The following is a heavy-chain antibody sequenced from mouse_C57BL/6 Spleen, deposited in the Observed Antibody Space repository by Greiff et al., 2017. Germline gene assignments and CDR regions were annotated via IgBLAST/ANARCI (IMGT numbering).Heavy chain of an antibody. D-gene: IGHD2-1*01. J-gene: IGHJ2*01. CDR2: ISDGGSYT. Sequence: EVKLMESGGGLVKPGGSLKLSCAASGFTFSSYAMSWVRQTPEKRLEWVATISDGGSYTYYPDNVKGRFTISRDNAKNNLYLQMSHLKSEDTAMYYWARDLHFDYWGQGTTLTVSS. V-gene: IGHV5-4*01. CDR3: ARDLHFDY. CDR1: GFTFSSYA.